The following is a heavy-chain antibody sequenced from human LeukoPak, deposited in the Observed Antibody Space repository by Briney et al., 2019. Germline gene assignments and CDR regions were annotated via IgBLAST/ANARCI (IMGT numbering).Heavy chain of an antibody. Sequence: ASVKVSCKASGYTFTGYYMHWVRQAPGQGLEWMGWINPNSVGTNYAQKLQGRVTMTTDTSTSTAYMELRSLRSDDTAVYYCAREGRYYYYYMDVWGKGTTVTISS. V-gene: IGHV1-2*02. J-gene: IGHJ6*03. CDR3: AREGRYYYYYMDV. CDR2: INPNSVGT. CDR1: GYTFTGYY.